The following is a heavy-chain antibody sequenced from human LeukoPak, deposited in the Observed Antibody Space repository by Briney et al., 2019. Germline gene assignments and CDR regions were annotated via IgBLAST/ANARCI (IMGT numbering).Heavy chain of an antibody. CDR2: ISSSGSTI. V-gene: IGHV3-11*04. CDR1: GFTFGDYA. CDR3: AREGAPYGSGSYYP. Sequence: GGSLRLSCTASGFTFGDYAMSWFRQAPGKGLEWVSYISSSGSTIYYADSVKGRFTISRDNAENSLYLQMNSLRAEDTAVYYCAREGAPYGSGSYYPWGQGTLVTVSS. D-gene: IGHD3-10*01. J-gene: IGHJ5*02.